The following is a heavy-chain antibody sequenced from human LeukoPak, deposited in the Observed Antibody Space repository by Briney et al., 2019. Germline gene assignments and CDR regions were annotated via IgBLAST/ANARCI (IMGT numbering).Heavy chain of an antibody. CDR2: MNPNSGNT. Sequence: ASVKVSCKASGYTFTSYDINWVRQATGQGVEWMGWMNPNSGNTGYAQKFQGRVTITRNTSISTAYMELSSLRSEDTAVYYCARKVPAARRGRRFDPWGQGTLVTVSS. V-gene: IGHV1-8*02. J-gene: IGHJ5*02. D-gene: IGHD2-2*01. CDR3: ARKVPAARRGRRFDP. CDR1: GYTFTSYD.